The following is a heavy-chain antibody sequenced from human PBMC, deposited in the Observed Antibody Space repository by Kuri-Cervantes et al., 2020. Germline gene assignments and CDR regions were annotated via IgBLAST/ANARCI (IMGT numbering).Heavy chain of an antibody. V-gene: IGHV1-2*04. CDR1: GYTFTGYY. D-gene: IGHD3-10*01. CDR3: AREPSSGVQGFGYMDV. CDR2: INPNSGGT. J-gene: IGHJ6*03. Sequence: ASVKVSCKASGYTFTGYYMHWVRQAPGQGLEWMGWINPNSGGTNYAQKFQGWVTMTRDTSISTAYMELSRLRSDDTAVYYCAREPSSGVQGFGYMDVWGKGTTVTVSS.